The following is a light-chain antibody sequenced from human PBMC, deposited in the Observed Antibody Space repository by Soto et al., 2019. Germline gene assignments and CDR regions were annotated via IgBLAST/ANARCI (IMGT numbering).Light chain of an antibody. CDR2: SSS. Sequence: QLTQSPSSLSAPVGDRVTITCRASQDISSFLAWYQQKPGKAPKLLIYSSSSLQSGVPSRLSGSGSGTDLTLTISSLQPEDSATYYCQQLKSYPLTFGGGAKVEIK. V-gene: IGKV1-9*01. CDR3: QQLKSYPLT. CDR1: QDISSF. J-gene: IGKJ4*01.